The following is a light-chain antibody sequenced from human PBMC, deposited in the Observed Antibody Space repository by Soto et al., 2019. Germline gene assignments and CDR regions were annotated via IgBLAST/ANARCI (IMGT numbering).Light chain of an antibody. CDR2: GAS. CDR1: QSVGTK. CDR3: QQYSSWLWT. Sequence: IVMTQSPATLSVSPGERANLSCRASQSVGTKLAWYQQTPGQAPRLLXXGASNRATGVPARISGSVSGTEFNLXXASLQSEDFAVYYCQQYSSWLWTSGQGTKVDIK. J-gene: IGKJ1*01. V-gene: IGKV3-15*01.